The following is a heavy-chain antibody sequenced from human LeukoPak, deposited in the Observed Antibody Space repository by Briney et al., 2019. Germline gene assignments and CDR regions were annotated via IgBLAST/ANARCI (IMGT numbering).Heavy chain of an antibody. Sequence: GGSLRLSCAAFGFTFDTYDINWVRQAPGKGLEWVSLISSSGSSKDYADSVQGRFSISRDNTKNLVYLQMNSLRVEDTALYYCAREGISGLDYRGQGTLVTVSS. V-gene: IGHV3-48*03. J-gene: IGHJ4*02. CDR2: ISSSGSSK. D-gene: IGHD3/OR15-3a*01. CDR3: AREGISGLDY. CDR1: GFTFDTYD.